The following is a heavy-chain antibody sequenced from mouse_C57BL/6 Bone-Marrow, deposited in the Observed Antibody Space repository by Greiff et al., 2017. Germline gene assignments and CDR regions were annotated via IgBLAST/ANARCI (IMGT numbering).Heavy chain of an antibody. CDR1: GYTFTSYG. CDR3: ASSLIAAVATPD. D-gene: IGHD1-1*01. V-gene: IGHV1-81*01. CDR2: IYPRSGNT. J-gene: IGHJ2*01. Sequence: QVQLQQSGAELARPGASVKLSCTASGYTFTSYGISWVKQRTGQGLEWIGEIYPRSGNTYYNEKFKGKSTLTADQSTSTAYIELRSLTSEDSAVYFCASSLIAAVATPDWGQCNTRTVSS.